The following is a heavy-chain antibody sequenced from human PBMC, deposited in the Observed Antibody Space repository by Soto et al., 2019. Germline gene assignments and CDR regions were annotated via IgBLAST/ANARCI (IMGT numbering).Heavy chain of an antibody. CDR3: ARGAYYDFWSGYYKGEYYYYGMDV. Sequence: PSETLSLTCTVSGGSVSSGSYYWSWIRQPPGKGLEWIGYIYYSGSTNYNPSLKNRVTISVDTSKNQFSLKLSSVTAADTAVYYCARGAYYDFWSGYYKGEYYYYGMDVWGQGTTVTVSS. J-gene: IGHJ6*02. V-gene: IGHV4-61*01. D-gene: IGHD3-3*01. CDR2: IYYSGST. CDR1: GGSVSSGSYY.